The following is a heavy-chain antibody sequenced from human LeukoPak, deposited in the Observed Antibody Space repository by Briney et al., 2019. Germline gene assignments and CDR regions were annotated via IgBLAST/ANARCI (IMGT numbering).Heavy chain of an antibody. CDR3: AGEESSAWSH. CDR1: GFTFSNHW. V-gene: IGHV3-7*01. J-gene: IGHJ4*02. CDR2: INQTGSEK. Sequence: PGGSLRLSCAASGFTFSNHWMSWVRQAPGKGLEWVANINQTGSEKYYVDSVKGRFTISRDNAKKSLFLQMNSLRADDTAVHYCAGEESSAWSHWGQGTLVTVSS. D-gene: IGHD6-19*01.